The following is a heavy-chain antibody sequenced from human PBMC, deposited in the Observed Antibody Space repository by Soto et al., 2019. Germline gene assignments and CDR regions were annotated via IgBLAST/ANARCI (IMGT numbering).Heavy chain of an antibody. J-gene: IGHJ6*02. Sequence: VGSLRLSCAASGFTFSSYWMSWVRQAPGKGLEWVANIKQDGSEKYYVDSVKGRFTISRDNAKNSLYLQMNSLRAEDTAVYYCASSSGWYFWDYYYGMDVWGQGTTVTVS. V-gene: IGHV3-7*01. CDR3: ASSSGWYFWDYYYGMDV. CDR2: IKQDGSEK. D-gene: IGHD6-19*01. CDR1: GFTFSSYW.